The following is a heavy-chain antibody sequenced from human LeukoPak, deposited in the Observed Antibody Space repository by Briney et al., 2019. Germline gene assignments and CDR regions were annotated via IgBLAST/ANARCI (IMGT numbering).Heavy chain of an antibody. CDR1: GFTVSSNY. D-gene: IGHD3-10*01. Sequence: TGGSLRLSCAASGFTVSSNYMSWVRQAPGKGLEWVSVIYSGGSTYYADSVKGRFTISRDNAKNSLYLQMTGLRAEDTAVYYCARDGGYYGSVSPYYYYGMDVWGQGTTVTVSS. J-gene: IGHJ6*02. V-gene: IGHV3-66*01. CDR3: ARDGGYYGSVSPYYYYGMDV. CDR2: IYSGGST.